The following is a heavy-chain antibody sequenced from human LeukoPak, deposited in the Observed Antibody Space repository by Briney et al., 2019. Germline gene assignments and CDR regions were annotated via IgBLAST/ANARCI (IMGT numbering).Heavy chain of an antibody. Sequence: GGSLRLSCAASGFTFSDYYMSWIRQAPGKGLEWVSYISSSSNYTNYADSVKGRFTISRDNAKNSLYLQMNSLRAEDTAVYYCASTYYDDSSGHYAYWCQGTLVTVSS. J-gene: IGHJ4*02. CDR2: ISSSSNYT. CDR3: ASTYYDDSSGHYAY. D-gene: IGHD3-22*01. CDR1: GFTFSDYY. V-gene: IGHV3-11*03.